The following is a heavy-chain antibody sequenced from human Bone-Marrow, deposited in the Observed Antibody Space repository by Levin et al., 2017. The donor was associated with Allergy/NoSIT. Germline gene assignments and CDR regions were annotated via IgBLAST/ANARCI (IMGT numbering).Heavy chain of an antibody. D-gene: IGHD2-21*02. J-gene: IGHJ4*02. CDR3: AKERGNGDWYYDY. V-gene: IGHV1-2*06. Sequence: GESLKISCKASGYTFTGYYMHWVRQAPGQGLEWMGRNNPNSGGTSFAQKFQGRVTMARDTSINTAYMELTSLRSDDTAVYYCAKERGNGDWYYDYWGQGTLVTVSS. CDR2: NNPNSGGT. CDR1: GYTFTGYY.